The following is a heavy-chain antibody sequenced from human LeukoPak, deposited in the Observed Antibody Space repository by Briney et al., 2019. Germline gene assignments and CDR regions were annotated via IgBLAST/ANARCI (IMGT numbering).Heavy chain of an antibody. V-gene: IGHV1-8*03. D-gene: IGHD3-3*01. CDR1: GYTFTSYD. CDR2: MNPNSGNT. CDR3: AALHLEYDFWSGYPNDAFDI. Sequence: ASVKVSCKASGYTFTSYDINWVRQATGQGLELMGWMNPNSGNTGYAQKFQGRVTITRNTSISTAYMELSSLRSEDTAVYYCAALHLEYDFWSGYPNDAFDIWGQGTMVTVSS. J-gene: IGHJ3*02.